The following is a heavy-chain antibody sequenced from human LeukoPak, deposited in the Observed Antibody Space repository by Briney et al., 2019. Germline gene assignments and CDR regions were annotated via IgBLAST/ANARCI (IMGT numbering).Heavy chain of an antibody. CDR1: GGSISSHY. J-gene: IGHJ4*02. V-gene: IGHV4-59*11. Sequence: SETLSLTCTVSGGSISSHYWSWIRQPPGKGLEWIGYIYYSGSTNYNPSLKSRVTISVDTSKNQFSLKLSSVTAADTAVYYCAREEGGNYYDSSGYYWQDYWGQGTLVTVSS. CDR2: IYYSGST. D-gene: IGHD3-22*01. CDR3: AREEGGNYYDSSGYYWQDY.